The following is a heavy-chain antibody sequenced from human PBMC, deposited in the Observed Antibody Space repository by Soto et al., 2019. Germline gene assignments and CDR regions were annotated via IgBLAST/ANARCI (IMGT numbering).Heavy chain of an antibody. V-gene: IGHV1-18*04. CDR2: ISAYNGNT. Sequence: ASVKVSCKASGYTFTSYGIRWVRQAPGQGLEWMGWISAYNGNTNYAQKLQGRVTMTTDTSTSTAYMELRSLRSDDTAVYYCARTIEPNYYGSGSYYSVFDYWGQGTLVTVSS. CDR3: ARTIEPNYYGSGSYYSVFDY. D-gene: IGHD3-10*01. CDR1: GYTFTSYG. J-gene: IGHJ4*02.